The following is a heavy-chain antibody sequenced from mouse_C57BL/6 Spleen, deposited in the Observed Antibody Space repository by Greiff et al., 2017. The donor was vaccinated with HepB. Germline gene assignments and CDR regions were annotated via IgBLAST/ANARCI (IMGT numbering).Heavy chain of an antibody. J-gene: IGHJ3*01. Sequence: QVQLQQPGAELVKPGASVKMSCKASGYTFTSYWITWVKQRPGQGLEWIGDIYPGSGSTNYNEKFKSKATLTVDTSSSTAYMQLSSLTSEDSAVYYCARGRGQPAGGFAYWGQGTLVTVSA. D-gene: IGHD3-3*01. CDR1: GYTFTSYW. V-gene: IGHV1-55*01. CDR3: ARGRGQPAGGFAY. CDR2: IYPGSGST.